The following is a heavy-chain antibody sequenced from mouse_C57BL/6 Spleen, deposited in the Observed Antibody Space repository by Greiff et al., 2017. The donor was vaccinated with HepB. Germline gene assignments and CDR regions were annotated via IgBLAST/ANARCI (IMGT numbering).Heavy chain of an antibody. CDR1: GFTFSSYA. Sequence: EVKLVESGGGLVKPGGSLKLSCAASGFTFSSYAMSWVRQTPEKRLEWVATISDGGSYTYYPDNVKGRFTISRDNAKNNLYLQMSHLKSEDTAMYYCARAGYGNFWFAYWGQGTLVTVSA. CDR2: ISDGGSYT. J-gene: IGHJ3*01. D-gene: IGHD2-10*02. CDR3: ARAGYGNFWFAY. V-gene: IGHV5-4*03.